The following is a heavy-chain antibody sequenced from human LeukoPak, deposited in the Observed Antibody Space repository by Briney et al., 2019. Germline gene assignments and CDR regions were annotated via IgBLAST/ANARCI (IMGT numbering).Heavy chain of an antibody. V-gene: IGHV5-51*01. Sequence: KPGDSLTISCRATGYTLTNYWIGGVRQKPGKGLEWMGIIYTVDSHTRYSPFSHDSVTISADTSISTAYLQSSCLPASDTAMNYRASLYTTLTRSSWRRFDSWGEGALVTVSS. CDR2: IYTVDSHT. CDR1: GYTLTNYW. J-gene: IGHJ5*01. D-gene: IGHD2-8*01. CDR3: ASLYTTLTRSSWRRFDS.